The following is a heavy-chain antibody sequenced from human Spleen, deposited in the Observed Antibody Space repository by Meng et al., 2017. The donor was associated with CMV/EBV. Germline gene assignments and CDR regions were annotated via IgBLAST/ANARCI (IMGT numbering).Heavy chain of an antibody. V-gene: IGHV1-69*02. D-gene: IGHD1-26*01. Sequence: SVKVSCKASGGTFSSYTISWVRQAPGQGLEWMGRIIPIVGITNYAQKFQGRVTITADKSTSTAYMELSSLTSEDTAVYYCARDGVSTGSDYGTYRYSGMDVWGQGTTVTVSS. CDR3: ARDGVSTGSDYGTYRYSGMDV. CDR1: GGTFSSYT. J-gene: IGHJ6*02. CDR2: IIPIVGIT.